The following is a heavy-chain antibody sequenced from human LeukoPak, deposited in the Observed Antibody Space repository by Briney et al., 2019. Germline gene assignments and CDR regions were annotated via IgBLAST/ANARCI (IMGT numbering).Heavy chain of an antibody. CDR2: IYYSGST. CDR3: ARATVTTLHYYYGMDV. D-gene: IGHD4-17*01. J-gene: IGHJ6*02. CDR1: GGSVSSGSYY. Sequence: SSETLSLTCTVSGGSVSSGSYYWSWIRQPPGKGLEWIGYIYYSGSTNYNPSLKSRVTISVDTSKNQFSLKLSSVTAADTAVYYCARATVTTLHYYYGMDVWGQGTTVTVSS. V-gene: IGHV4-61*01.